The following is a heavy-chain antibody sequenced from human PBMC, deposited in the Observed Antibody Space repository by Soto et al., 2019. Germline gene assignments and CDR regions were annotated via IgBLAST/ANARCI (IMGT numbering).Heavy chain of an antibody. CDR3: ARARARYNWNDYPDY. CDR1: GGTFSSYA. Sequence: SVKVSCKASGGTFSSYAISWVRQAPGQGLEWMGGIIPIFGTANYAQKFQGRVTITADESTSTAYMELSSLRSEDTAVYYCARARARYNWNDYPDYWGQGTLVTVSS. J-gene: IGHJ4*02. D-gene: IGHD1-20*01. CDR2: IIPIFGTA. V-gene: IGHV1-69*13.